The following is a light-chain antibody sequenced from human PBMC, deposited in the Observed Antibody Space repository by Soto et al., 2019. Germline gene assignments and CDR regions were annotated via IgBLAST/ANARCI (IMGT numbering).Light chain of an antibody. CDR1: KNDIGVYDF. Sequence: QSALTQPPSASGSPGQSVTISCTGTKNDIGVYDFVSWYQHHPGKAPRLITYEVVQRPSGVPDRFSGSKSGNTAYLTVSGLQAAGEADYFCKSYAGSKTDVFGSGTKVT. CDR3: KSYAGSKTDV. CDR2: EVV. V-gene: IGLV2-8*01. J-gene: IGLJ1*01.